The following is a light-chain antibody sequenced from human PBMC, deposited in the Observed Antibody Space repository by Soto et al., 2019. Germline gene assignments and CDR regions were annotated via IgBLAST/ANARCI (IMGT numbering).Light chain of an antibody. J-gene: IGKJ4*01. V-gene: IGKV3-15*01. Sequence: EKVMTQSPATLSVSPWERATLSCRASQSVGSDLAWYQQKPGQPPRLLIYAASTRATDIPDRFSGSGSGTEFTLTISSLQSEDFEVYYCHQYYSWPLTFVGGTKVEI. CDR3: HQYYSWPLT. CDR1: QSVGSD. CDR2: AAS.